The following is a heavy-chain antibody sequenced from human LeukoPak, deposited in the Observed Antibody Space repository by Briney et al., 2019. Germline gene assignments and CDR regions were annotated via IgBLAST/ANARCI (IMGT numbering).Heavy chain of an antibody. Sequence: GGSLRLSCATSGFTFSSYAMHWVRQAPGKGLEWVAFIRYDGSNKYYADSVKGRFTISRDNSKNTLYLQMNSLRAEDTAVYYCAKAMDTSGYYPADAFDIWGQGTMVTVSS. CDR3: AKAMDTSGYYPADAFDI. V-gene: IGHV3-30*02. CDR1: GFTFSSYA. J-gene: IGHJ3*02. CDR2: IRYDGSNK. D-gene: IGHD3-22*01.